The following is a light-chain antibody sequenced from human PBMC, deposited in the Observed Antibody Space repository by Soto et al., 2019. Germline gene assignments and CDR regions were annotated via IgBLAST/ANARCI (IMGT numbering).Light chain of an antibody. CDR3: QQYYTNPRP. CDR2: WAS. V-gene: IGKV4-1*01. Sequence: DIVMTQSPDSLAVSLGERATVNCKSGQSVLYSSDNRNYLAWYQQKPGQSPKLLISWASTRESGVPDRFSGSGSGTDFTLTISSLQAEDVAVYFCQQYYTNPRPFGQGTKVEIK. J-gene: IGKJ1*01. CDR1: QSVLYSSDNRNY.